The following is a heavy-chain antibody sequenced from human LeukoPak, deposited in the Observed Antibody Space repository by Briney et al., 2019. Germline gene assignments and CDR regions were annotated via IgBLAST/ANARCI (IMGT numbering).Heavy chain of an antibody. V-gene: IGHV3-23*01. D-gene: IGHD2-8*01. CDR3: AKYVISGSRDFDF. CDR2: ISFDSGII. J-gene: IGHJ4*02. Sequence: GGSLRLSCAASGFTFSSYWMSWVRQAPGRGLEWVSSISFDSGIIYYADSVKGRFTVSRDNSRNTLSLQMNSLGAEDTAIYYCAKYVISGSRDFDFWGQGTLVTVSS. CDR1: GFTFSSYW.